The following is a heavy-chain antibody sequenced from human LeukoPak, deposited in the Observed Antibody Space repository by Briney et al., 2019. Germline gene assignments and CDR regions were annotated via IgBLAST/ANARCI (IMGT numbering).Heavy chain of an antibody. CDR1: GFTVNNYY. J-gene: IGHJ4*02. D-gene: IGHD1-26*01. CDR2: IYSGDNT. Sequence: GGSLRLSCAASGFTVNNYYMSWVRQAPGKGLEWVSVIYSGDNTYYADSVKGRFTISRDNSKNTLYLQMNSLRAEDTAVYYCARAGRFGGSYYFDHWGQGTLVTVSS. V-gene: IGHV3-53*01. CDR3: ARAGRFGGSYYFDH.